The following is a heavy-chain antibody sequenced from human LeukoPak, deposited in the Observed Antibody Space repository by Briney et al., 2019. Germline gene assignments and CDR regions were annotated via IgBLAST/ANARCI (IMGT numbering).Heavy chain of an antibody. D-gene: IGHD4-17*01. J-gene: IGHJ4*02. V-gene: IGHV3-21*01. CDR2: ISSSSYI. Sequence: PGGSLRLSCAASGFTFSSYSTNWVRQAPGKGLEWVSSISSSSYIYYADSVKGRFTISRDNAKNSLYLQMNSLRAEDTAVYYCARPEAYGDYGWGQGTLVTVSS. CDR3: ARPEAYGDYG. CDR1: GFTFSSYS.